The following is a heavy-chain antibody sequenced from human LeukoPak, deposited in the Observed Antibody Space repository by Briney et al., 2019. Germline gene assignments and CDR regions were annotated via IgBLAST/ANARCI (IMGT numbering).Heavy chain of an antibody. Sequence: LRLSCAASGFTFSSYAMSWIRQPPGKGLEWIGEINDRGSTNYNPSLKSRVTISVDTAKNQFSLKLSSVTAADTAVYYCTRVAVAGIADWGQGALVTVSS. D-gene: IGHD6-19*01. J-gene: IGHJ4*02. CDR3: TRVAVAGIAD. CDR2: INDRGST. CDR1: GFTFSSYA. V-gene: IGHV4-34*01.